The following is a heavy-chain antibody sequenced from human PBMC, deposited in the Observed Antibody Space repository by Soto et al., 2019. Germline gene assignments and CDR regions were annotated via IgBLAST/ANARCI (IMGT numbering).Heavy chain of an antibody. CDR2: IWYDGSNK. CDR3: ARESIESGAFDI. CDR1: GFTFSSYG. D-gene: IGHD3-16*02. Sequence: GSLRLSCAASGFTFSSYGMHWVRQAPGKGLEWVAVIWYDGSNKYYADSVKGRFTISRDNSKNTLYLQMNSLRAEDTAVYYCARESIESGAFDIWGQGTMVTVSS. V-gene: IGHV3-33*01. J-gene: IGHJ3*02.